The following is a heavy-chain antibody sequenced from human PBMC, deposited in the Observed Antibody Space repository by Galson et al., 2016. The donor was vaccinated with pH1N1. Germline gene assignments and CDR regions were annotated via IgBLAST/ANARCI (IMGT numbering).Heavy chain of an antibody. Sequence: SVKVSCKASGGIFNSFGISWVRQAPGQGLEWMGGIVAIFGTTNYAQKFQSRVTITADKSSSTVYMEVNRLTSQDTAVYYCARGYSYHNNDGFDLWGQGTMVTVSA. V-gene: IGHV1-69*06. D-gene: IGHD5-18*01. CDR1: GGIFNSFG. CDR2: IVAIFGTT. J-gene: IGHJ3*01. CDR3: ARGYSYHNNDGFDL.